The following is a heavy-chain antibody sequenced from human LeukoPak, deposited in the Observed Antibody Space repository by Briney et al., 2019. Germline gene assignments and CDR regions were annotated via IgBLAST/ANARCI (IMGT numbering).Heavy chain of an antibody. CDR2: ISGSGGST. CDR3: AKGGGFGRYCSSTSCLFDP. D-gene: IGHD2-2*01. V-gene: IGHV3-23*01. J-gene: IGHJ5*02. Sequence: GGSLRLSWAASGFTFSSYWMSWVRQAPGKGLEWVSAISGSGGSTYYADSVKGRFTISRDNSKNTLYLQMNSLRAEDTAVYYCAKGGGFGRYCSSTSCLFDPWGQGTLVTVSS. CDR1: GFTFSSYW.